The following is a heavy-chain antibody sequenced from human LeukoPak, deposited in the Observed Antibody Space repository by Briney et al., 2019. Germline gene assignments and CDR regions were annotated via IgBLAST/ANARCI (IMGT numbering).Heavy chain of an antibody. D-gene: IGHD3-22*01. CDR3: ARNLRMIGQDAFDI. V-gene: IGHV4-39*01. CDR1: GGYSIGRSSYY. CDR2: IYYTGST. Sequence: SETLSLTCTVSGGYSIGRSSYYWGWIRQPPGKGLEWIGSIYYTGSTYYNPSLQSRVTISVDTSKNQFSLKMKSLTAGDTAVYYCARNLRMIGQDAFDIWGQGTMVTVSS. J-gene: IGHJ3*02.